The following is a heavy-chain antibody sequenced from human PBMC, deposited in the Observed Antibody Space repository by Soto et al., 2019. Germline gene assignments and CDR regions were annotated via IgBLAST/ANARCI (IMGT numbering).Heavy chain of an antibody. CDR2: IKQDGSEK. CDR1: GFSFSSNW. J-gene: IGHJ4*02. CDR3: ARDGGGFSGLLLASYFDS. V-gene: IGHV3-7*01. D-gene: IGHD3-16*01. Sequence: EVQLVESGGGLVQPGGSLRLSCEGSGFSFSSNWMSWVRQAPGKGLEWVANIKQDGSEKYYVDSVKGRFTISRDNAKNSLYLQMNSLRAEDTAMYYCARDGGGFSGLLLASYFDSWGQGTLVTVSS.